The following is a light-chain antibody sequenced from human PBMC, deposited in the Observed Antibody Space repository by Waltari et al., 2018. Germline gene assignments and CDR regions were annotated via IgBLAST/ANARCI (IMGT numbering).Light chain of an antibody. CDR2: DAS. Sequence: IMLTQSPGTPSLSPGERATLSCRASQSISKYLAWYQQKPGQPPRLFIYDASSRPTGIPDRLRGSGSETDFSRTISRLEPEDFAVYYCQKYGTLPATFGQGTKVEIK. CDR1: QSISKY. V-gene: IGKV3-20*01. CDR3: QKYGTLPAT. J-gene: IGKJ1*01.